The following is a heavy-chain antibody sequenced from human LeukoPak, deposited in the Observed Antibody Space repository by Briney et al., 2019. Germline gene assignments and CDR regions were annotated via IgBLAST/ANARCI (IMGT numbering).Heavy chain of an antibody. CDR3: AKDYDFWSGYYVSDY. CDR1: GFTFSSYA. Sequence: GGSLRLSCAASGFTFSSYAMSWGRKPQGKGLEGVSAISGSGGSTYYADSVKGRFTISRDNSKNTLYLQMNSLRAEDTAVYYCAKDYDFWSGYYVSDYWGQGTLVTVSS. J-gene: IGHJ4*02. V-gene: IGHV3-23*01. CDR2: ISGSGGST. D-gene: IGHD3-3*01.